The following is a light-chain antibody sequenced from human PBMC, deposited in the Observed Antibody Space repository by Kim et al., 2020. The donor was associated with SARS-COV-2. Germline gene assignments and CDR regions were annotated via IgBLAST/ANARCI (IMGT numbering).Light chain of an antibody. Sequence: EIQMTQSPSSLSASVGDRVTITCRASQGISNSLAWYQQKPGKAPKLLLYAASRLQSGVPSRFSGSGSGTDYSLTISSLQPEDFALYYCQQYYNTLSFGGGTKLEIK. V-gene: IGKV1-NL1*01. CDR3: QQYYNTLS. CDR2: AAS. CDR1: QGISNS. J-gene: IGKJ4*01.